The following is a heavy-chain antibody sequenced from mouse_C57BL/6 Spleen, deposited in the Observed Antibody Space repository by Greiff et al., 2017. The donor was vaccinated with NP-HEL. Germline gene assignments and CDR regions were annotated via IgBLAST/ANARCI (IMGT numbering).Heavy chain of an antibody. V-gene: IGHV1-62-2*01. Sequence: QVQLQQSGAELVKPGASVKLSCKASGYTFTEYTIHWVKQRSGQGLEWIGWFYPGSGSIKYNEKFKDKATLTADKSSSTVYMELSRLTSEDSAFDFIARQNYYGYEGYAMDYWGQGTSVTVSS. D-gene: IGHD2-2*01. CDR1: GYTFTEYT. CDR3: ARQNYYGYEGYAMDY. CDR2: FYPGSGSI. J-gene: IGHJ4*01.